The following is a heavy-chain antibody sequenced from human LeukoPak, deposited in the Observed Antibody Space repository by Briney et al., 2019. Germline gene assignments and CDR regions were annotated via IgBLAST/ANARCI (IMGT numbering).Heavy chain of an antibody. V-gene: IGHV3-23*01. CDR3: VPRGTSGTLYHDY. J-gene: IGHJ4*01. D-gene: IGHD3-10*01. Sequence: GGSLRLSCAASGFTFSSYAMSWVRQAPGKGLEWVSSIIGSGVSTYYADSVKGRFTISRDNSKNTLYLQMNSLRADDTAVYYCVPRGTSGTLYHDYWGQGTLVTVSS. CDR2: IIGSGVST. CDR1: GFTFSSYA.